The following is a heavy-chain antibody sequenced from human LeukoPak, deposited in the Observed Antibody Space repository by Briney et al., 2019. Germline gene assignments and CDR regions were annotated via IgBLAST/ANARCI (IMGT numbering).Heavy chain of an antibody. Sequence: GGSLRLSCAASGFNFGTYWMSWARQAPGKGLEWLANIRQDGSVKFYVDSVKGRFTISRDNAKSSLYLQMNSLRVEDTAVYYCASSHDSSGNDWGQGTLVTVSS. CDR2: IRQDGSVK. CDR3: ASSHDSSGND. V-gene: IGHV3-7*01. J-gene: IGHJ4*02. CDR1: GFNFGTYW. D-gene: IGHD3-22*01.